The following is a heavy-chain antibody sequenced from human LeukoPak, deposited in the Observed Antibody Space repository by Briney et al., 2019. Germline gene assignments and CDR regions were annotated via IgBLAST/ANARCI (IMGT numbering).Heavy chain of an antibody. V-gene: IGHV3-23*01. J-gene: IGHJ4*02. CDR1: GFTFSSYA. Sequence: GGSLRLSCAASGFTFSSYAMSWVRQAPGKGLEWVSAISGSGGSTYYADSVKGRFTISRDNSKNTLYLQMNSLRAEDTAVYYCAKEESRPGVWFGELLSHFDYWGQGTLVTVSS. CDR3: AKEESRPGVWFGELLSHFDY. CDR2: ISGSGGST. D-gene: IGHD3-10*01.